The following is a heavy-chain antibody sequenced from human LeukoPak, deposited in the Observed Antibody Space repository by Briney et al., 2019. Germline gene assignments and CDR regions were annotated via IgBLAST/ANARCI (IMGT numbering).Heavy chain of an antibody. J-gene: IGHJ4*02. CDR1: GYTFTSYY. CDR2: INPSGGST. V-gene: IGHV1-46*01. Sequence: ASVKVSCKASGYTFTSYYMHWVRQAPGQGLEWMGIINPSGGSTSYAQKFQGRVTMTRDMSTSTVYMELSSLRSEDTAVYYCARGPRISLVRGALELDYWGQGTLVTVSS. D-gene: IGHD3-10*01. CDR3: ARGPRISLVRGALELDY.